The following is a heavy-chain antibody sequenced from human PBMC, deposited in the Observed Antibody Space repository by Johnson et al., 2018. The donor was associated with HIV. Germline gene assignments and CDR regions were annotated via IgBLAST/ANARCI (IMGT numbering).Heavy chain of an antibody. Sequence: VQLVESGGGLVQPGGSLRLSCAASGFTVSTNYMTWVRQAPGKGLECVSLIYSDGNTYYADSVKGRFTNSRDNSKNTLYLQMNSLRAEDTAVYYCARDGSQLADAFDIWGQGTMVTVSS. CDR2: IYSDGNT. V-gene: IGHV3-66*02. D-gene: IGHD6-6*01. CDR3: ARDGSQLADAFDI. CDR1: GFTVSTNY. J-gene: IGHJ3*02.